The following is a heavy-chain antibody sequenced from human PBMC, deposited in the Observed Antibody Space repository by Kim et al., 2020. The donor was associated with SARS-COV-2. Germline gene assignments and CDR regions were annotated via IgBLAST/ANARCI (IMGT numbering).Heavy chain of an antibody. V-gene: IGHV4-39*02. Sequence: SETLSLTCTVSGGSISSSSYYWGWIRQPPGKGLEWIGSIYYSGSTYYNPSLKSRVTISVDTSKNQFSLKLSSVTAADTAVYYCAREAASMVTDYYYGMDVWGQGTTVTVSS. J-gene: IGHJ6*02. CDR1: GGSISSSSYY. CDR3: AREAASMVTDYYYGMDV. D-gene: IGHD5-18*01. CDR2: IYYSGST.